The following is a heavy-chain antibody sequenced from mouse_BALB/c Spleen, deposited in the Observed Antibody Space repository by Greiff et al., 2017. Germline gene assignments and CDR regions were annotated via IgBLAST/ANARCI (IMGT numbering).Heavy chain of an antibody. CDR3: ARNSANYYGYFGAMDY. CDR2: IWGGGST. V-gene: IGHV2-6-4*01. D-gene: IGHD1-2*01. Sequence: VQLQESGPGLVAPSQSLSITCTVSGFSLSRYSVHWVRQPPGKGLEWLGMIWGGGSTDYNSALKSRLSISKDNSRSQVFLKMNSLQTDDTAMYYCARNSANYYGYFGAMDYWGQGTSVTVSS. CDR1: GFSLSRYS. J-gene: IGHJ4*01.